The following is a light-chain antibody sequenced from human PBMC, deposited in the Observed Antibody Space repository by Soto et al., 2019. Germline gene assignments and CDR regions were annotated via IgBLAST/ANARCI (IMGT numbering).Light chain of an antibody. CDR1: QSISSY. J-gene: IGKJ4*01. CDR2: VAS. CDR3: QQSSSTPQT. Sequence: DIQMTQSPSSLSASVGDRVTITCRASQSISSYLSWYQQKPGKAPKLLINVASTLQSGVPSRFSGSGSGTDFTLAISSMQPEDFATYYCQQSSSTPQTFGGGTRVEIK. V-gene: IGKV1-39*01.